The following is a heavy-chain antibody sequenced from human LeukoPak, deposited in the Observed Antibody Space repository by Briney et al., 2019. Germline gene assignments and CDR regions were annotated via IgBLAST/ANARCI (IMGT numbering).Heavy chain of an antibody. CDR1: GFTVSSNY. Sequence: GGSLRLSRAASGFTVSSNYMSWVRQAPGKGLEWVSVIYSGGSTYDADSVKGRFTISRDNSRNTLYLQMNSLRAEDTAVYYCARGLVAAAGNNFDYWGQGTLVTVSS. CDR3: ARGLVAAAGNNFDY. V-gene: IGHV3-53*01. D-gene: IGHD6-13*01. J-gene: IGHJ4*02. CDR2: IYSGGST.